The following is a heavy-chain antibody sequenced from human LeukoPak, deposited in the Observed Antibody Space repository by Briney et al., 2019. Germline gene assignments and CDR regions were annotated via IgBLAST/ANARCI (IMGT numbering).Heavy chain of an antibody. CDR1: GFTFSSYG. J-gene: IGHJ4*02. V-gene: IGHV3-33*01. CDR3: ARDGPWAMVRGVVNRSGLDY. D-gene: IGHD3-10*01. CDR2: IWYDGSNK. Sequence: GRSLRLSCAASGFTFSSYGMHWVRQAPGKGLKWVAFIWYDGSNKYYPGSVKGRFTISRDNSKNTLYLQMSSLRAEDTAVYYCARDGPWAMVRGVVNRSGLDYWGQGTLVTVSS.